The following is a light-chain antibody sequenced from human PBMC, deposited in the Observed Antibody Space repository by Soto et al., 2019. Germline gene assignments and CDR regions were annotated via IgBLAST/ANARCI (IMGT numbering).Light chain of an antibody. CDR1: SSDVGGYNY. CDR2: DVS. V-gene: IGLV2-14*03. Sequence: QSALTQPASVSGSPGQSITISCTGTSSDVGGYNYVSWYQQHPGKAPKLMIYDVSNRPSGVSNRFSGSRSGSTASLTISGLQAEDEAHYYCSSYTGSTTPVVFGGGTKLTVL. CDR3: SSYTGSTTPVV. J-gene: IGLJ2*01.